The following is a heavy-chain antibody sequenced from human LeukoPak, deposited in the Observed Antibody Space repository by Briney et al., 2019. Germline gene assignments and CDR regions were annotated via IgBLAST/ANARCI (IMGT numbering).Heavy chain of an antibody. Sequence: PSETLSLTCAVYGGSFSGYYWSWIRQPPGKGLEWIGEINHSGSTNYNPSLKSRVTISVDTSKNQFSLKLSSVTAADTAVYYCARDLRRYCSSTSCPYYFDYWGQGTLVTVSS. J-gene: IGHJ4*02. CDR2: INHSGST. CDR1: GGSFSGYY. V-gene: IGHV4-34*01. CDR3: ARDLRRYCSSTSCPYYFDY. D-gene: IGHD2-2*01.